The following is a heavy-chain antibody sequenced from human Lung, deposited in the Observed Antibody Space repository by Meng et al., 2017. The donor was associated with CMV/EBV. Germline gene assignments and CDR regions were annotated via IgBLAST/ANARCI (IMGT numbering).Heavy chain of an antibody. J-gene: IGHJ4*01. Sequence: QAQQVQSGAEVQMPGASVKISCPASRYSFSGFYLNWARQAHGHGLEWLGRVNTISDDTHIAQKYEGRVSVTRGATINTAFMELTRLRPDDTAVYYCAKSSDNGWSSWGPGPLVTVSS. CDR2: VNTISDDT. CDR1: RYSFSGFY. CDR3: AKSSDNGWSS. V-gene: IGHV1-2*06. D-gene: IGHD6-19*01.